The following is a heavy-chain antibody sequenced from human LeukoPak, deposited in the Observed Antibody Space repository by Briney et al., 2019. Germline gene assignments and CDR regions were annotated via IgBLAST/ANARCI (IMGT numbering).Heavy chain of an antibody. Sequence: SETLSLTCAVYGGSFSGYYWSWIRQPPGKGLEWIGEINHSGSTNYNPSLKSRVTISVDTSKNQFSLKLSSVTAADTAVYYCARDRGYGGNSRPDHDAFDIWGQGTMVTVSS. CDR1: GGSFSGYY. CDR2: INHSGST. J-gene: IGHJ3*02. CDR3: ARDRGYGGNSRPDHDAFDI. D-gene: IGHD4-23*01. V-gene: IGHV4-34*01.